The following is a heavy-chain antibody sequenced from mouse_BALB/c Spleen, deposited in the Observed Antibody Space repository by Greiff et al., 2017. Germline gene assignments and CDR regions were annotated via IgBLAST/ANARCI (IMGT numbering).Heavy chain of an antibody. CDR2: IYPGSGST. CDR1: GYTFTSYW. J-gene: IGHJ3*01. D-gene: IGHD1-2*01. CDR3: TRDGCLFAY. Sequence: LQQPGSELVRPGASVKLSCKASGYTFTSYWMHWVKQRPGQGLEWIGNIYPGSGSTNYDEKFKSKATLTVDTSSSTAYMPLSSLTSEDSAVYYCTRDGCLFAYWGQGTLVTVSA. V-gene: IGHV1S22*01.